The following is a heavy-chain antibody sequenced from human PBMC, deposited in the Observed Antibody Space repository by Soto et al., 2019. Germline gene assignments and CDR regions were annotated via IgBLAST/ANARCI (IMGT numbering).Heavy chain of an antibody. CDR3: AKSISGAFDI. V-gene: IGHV3-74*01. D-gene: IGHD1-26*01. J-gene: IGHJ4*02. CDR2: INNDGSDT. CDR1: RFTFSSYW. Sequence: QAGGSLRLSCAASRFTFSSYWMHWVRQAPGKGLVWVSRINNDGSDTIYADSVKGRFTISRDNAKNTVFLEMNSLRADDTAVYYCAKSISGAFDIWGQGTLVTVSS.